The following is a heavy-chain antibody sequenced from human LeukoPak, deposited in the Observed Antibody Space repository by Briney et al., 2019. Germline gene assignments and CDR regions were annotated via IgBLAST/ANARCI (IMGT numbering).Heavy chain of an antibody. CDR1: GFTFTSYG. Sequence: GGSLRLSCAASGFTFTSYGMNWVRQAPGKGLEWVSYISSSSSTIYYADSVKGRFTISRDNAKNSLYLQMNSLRAEDTAVYYCARDPVVAATGHYYYYMDVWGKGTTVTVSS. CDR2: ISSSSSTI. D-gene: IGHD2-15*01. J-gene: IGHJ6*03. CDR3: ARDPVVAATGHYYYYMDV. V-gene: IGHV3-48*01.